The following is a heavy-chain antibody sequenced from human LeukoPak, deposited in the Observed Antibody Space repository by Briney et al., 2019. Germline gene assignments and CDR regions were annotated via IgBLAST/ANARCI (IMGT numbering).Heavy chain of an antibody. D-gene: IGHD3-22*01. J-gene: IGHJ3*02. V-gene: IGHV4-31*03. CDR1: GGSISSGGYY. CDR3: ARGITTAAFDI. Sequence: PSETLSLTCTVSGGSISSGGYYWSWIRQHPGKGLEWIGYIYYSGSTYYNPSLKSRVTTSVDTSKNQFSLKLSSVTAADTAVYYCARGITTAAFDIWGQGTMVTVSS. CDR2: IYYSGST.